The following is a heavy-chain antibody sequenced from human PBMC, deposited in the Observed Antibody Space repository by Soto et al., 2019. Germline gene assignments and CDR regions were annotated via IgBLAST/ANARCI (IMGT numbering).Heavy chain of an antibody. J-gene: IGHJ4*02. CDR3: ARDPMGRGVPLDY. V-gene: IGHV3-11*06. CDR2: VSSDGGFT. D-gene: IGHD3-10*01. CDR1: GFTFSDYY. Sequence: QVQLVESGGGLVEPGGSLRLSCEASGFTFSDYYMRWIRQVPGRGLECLSYVSSDGGFTHYADSVQGRFTISRDNTKNSLFLEMKGLRAEDTALYFYARDPMGRGVPLDYWGPGTLVTVSS.